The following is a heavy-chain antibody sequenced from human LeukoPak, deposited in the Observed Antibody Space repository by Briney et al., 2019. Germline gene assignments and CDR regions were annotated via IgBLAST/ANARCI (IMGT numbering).Heavy chain of an antibody. D-gene: IGHD6-13*01. Sequence: SGGSLRLSCAASGFTFSNYNINWVRQAPGKGLEWVSYISDNTGTIYYADSVQGRFTISRDNAKNSLFLQMNSLRAEDTAVYYCARVGYSSSFDLWGQGTLVTVSS. CDR2: ISDNTGTI. CDR3: ARVGYSSSFDL. J-gene: IGHJ4*02. V-gene: IGHV3-48*01. CDR1: GFTFSNYN.